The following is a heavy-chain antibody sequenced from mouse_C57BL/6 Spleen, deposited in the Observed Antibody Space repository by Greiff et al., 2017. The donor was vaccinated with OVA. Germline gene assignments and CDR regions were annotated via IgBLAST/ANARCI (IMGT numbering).Heavy chain of an antibody. Sequence: QVQLQQSGPELVKPGASVKISCKASGYAFSSSWMNWVKQRPGKGLEWIGRIYPGDGDTNYNGKFKGKATLTADKSSSTAYMQLSSLTSEDSAVYFCARDYNGSGPFDYWGQGTTLTVSS. CDR3: ARDYNGSGPFDY. CDR2: IYPGDGDT. D-gene: IGHD1-1*01. CDR1: GYAFSSSW. J-gene: IGHJ2*01. V-gene: IGHV1-82*01.